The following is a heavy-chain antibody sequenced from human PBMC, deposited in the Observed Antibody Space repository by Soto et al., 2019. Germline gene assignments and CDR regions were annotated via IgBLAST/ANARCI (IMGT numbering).Heavy chain of an antibody. D-gene: IGHD2-2*01. CDR1: GYSNSSYT. Sequence: VNRSRKGAGYSNSSYTISRRLKTKGQGLEWMGGIIPIFGTANYAQKFKGRVTITADESTSTAYMELSSLRSEDTAVYYCARGRGVVVTAVGDYYYGMDVWGQGTTVTVSS. CDR3: ARGRGVVVTAVGDYYYGMDV. V-gene: IGHV1-69*13. J-gene: IGHJ6*02. CDR2: IIPIFGTA.